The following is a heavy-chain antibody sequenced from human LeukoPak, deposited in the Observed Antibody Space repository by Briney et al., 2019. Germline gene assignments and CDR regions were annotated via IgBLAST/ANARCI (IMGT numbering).Heavy chain of an antibody. Sequence: GASVKVSFMASGYTFTVYYMHWVRQAPGQGREWMGLINPNSGGTNYAQKLQGRVTMTRHTFIRTAYMEVRRPKSDDAGGYYCARDQGYTAIGPWGQGTLVSVSS. CDR3: ARDQGYTAIGP. D-gene: IGHD5-18*01. CDR2: INPNSGGT. V-gene: IGHV1-2*02. J-gene: IGHJ5*02. CDR1: GYTFTVYY.